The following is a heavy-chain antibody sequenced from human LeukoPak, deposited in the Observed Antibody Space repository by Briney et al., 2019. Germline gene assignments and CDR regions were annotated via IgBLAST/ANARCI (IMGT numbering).Heavy chain of an antibody. Sequence: GGSLRLSCAASGFTFNNYPMHWVRQAPGKGLEWVAGISYDGDGKYYADSVKGRFSISRDSSKNTLFLQMNSLRPEDTAVYYCAKEEDSSGHCGDFDFWGQGTMVTVSS. CDR1: GFTFNNYP. CDR2: ISYDGDGK. V-gene: IGHV3-30*04. CDR3: AKEEDSSGHCGDFDF. D-gene: IGHD3-22*01. J-gene: IGHJ3*01.